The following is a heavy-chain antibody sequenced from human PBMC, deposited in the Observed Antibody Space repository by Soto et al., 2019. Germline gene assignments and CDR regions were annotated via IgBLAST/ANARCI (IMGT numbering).Heavy chain of an antibody. CDR1: GYTFTSYA. CDR3: ARGVAPYYFDY. CDR2: INAGNGNT. V-gene: IGHV1-3*01. J-gene: IGHJ4*02. D-gene: IGHD2-15*01. Sequence: GASVEVSCKASGYTFTSYAMHWVRQAPGQRLEWMGWINAGNGNTKYSQKFQGRVTITRDTSASTAYMELSSLRSEDTAVYYCARGVAPYYFDYWGQGTLVTVSS.